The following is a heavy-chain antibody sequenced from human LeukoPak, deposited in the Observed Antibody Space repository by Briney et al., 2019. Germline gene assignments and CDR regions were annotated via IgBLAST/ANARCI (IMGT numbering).Heavy chain of an antibody. D-gene: IGHD6-6*01. CDR2: IYTSGST. J-gene: IGHJ3*02. Sequence: SETLSLTCAVSGGSISSGGYYWSWIRQPAGKGLEWIGHIYTSGSTNYNPSLKSRVTISVDTSKNQFSLKLSSVTAADTAVYYCARGGAGISSSALDAFDIWGQGTMVTVSS. CDR1: GGSISSGGYY. CDR3: ARGGAGISSSALDAFDI. V-gene: IGHV4-61*09.